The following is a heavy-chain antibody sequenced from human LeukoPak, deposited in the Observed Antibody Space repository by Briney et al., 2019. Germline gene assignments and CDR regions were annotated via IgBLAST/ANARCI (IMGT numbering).Heavy chain of an antibody. CDR3: ARGKVAGTRFDY. Sequence: SETLSLTCTVSGGSVSSGGYYWSWLRHRPGEGLEWIGYIYYSGSTFYNPSLKSRLTISLDTSKNQFSLNLSSVTVADTAVYYCARGKVAGTRFDYWGQGSLVTVSS. D-gene: IGHD6-19*01. J-gene: IGHJ4*02. CDR2: IYYSGST. CDR1: GGSVSSGGYY. V-gene: IGHV4-31*03.